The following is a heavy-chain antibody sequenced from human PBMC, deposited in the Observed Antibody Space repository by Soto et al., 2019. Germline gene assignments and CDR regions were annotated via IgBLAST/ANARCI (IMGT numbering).Heavy chain of an antibody. CDR3: VRQRRGSPGYYYGMDV. CDR2: IYPGDSDT. CDR1: GYSFTSYW. V-gene: IGHV5-51*01. J-gene: IGHJ6*02. Sequence: GESLKISCKGSGYSFTSYWIGWVRQMPGKGLEWMGIIYPGDSDTRYSPSFQGQVTISADKSISTAYLQWSSLKASDTAMYYCVRQRRGSPGYYYGMDVWGQGTTVTVSS.